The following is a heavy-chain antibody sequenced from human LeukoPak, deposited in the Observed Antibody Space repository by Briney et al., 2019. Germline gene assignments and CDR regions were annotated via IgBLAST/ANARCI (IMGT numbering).Heavy chain of an antibody. CDR3: ASEVGVTIFGVVTPIDAFDI. D-gene: IGHD3-3*01. CDR2: IYYSGTT. V-gene: IGHV4-39*07. CDR1: GGSISSNSYY. Sequence: SETLSLTCTVSGGSISSNSYYWVWIRQPPGKGLEWIGSIYYSGTTYYNPPLKSRVTISVDTSKNQFSLKLSSVTAADTAVYYCASEVGVTIFGVVTPIDAFDIWGQGTMVTVSS. J-gene: IGHJ3*02.